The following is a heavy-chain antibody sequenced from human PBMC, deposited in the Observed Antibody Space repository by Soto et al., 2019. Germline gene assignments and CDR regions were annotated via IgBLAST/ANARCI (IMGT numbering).Heavy chain of an antibody. CDR1: GGTFSNYA. CDR2: IMPIFGRA. V-gene: IGHV1-69*13. CDR3: ATWLKEAGIGGNSYYGMDV. J-gene: IGHJ6*02. Sequence: ASVKVSCKASGGTFSNYAFSWVRQAPGQGLEWLGGIMPIFGRADYAQKFRGRVTITADESTSTAHMELSSLGSEDTAVYYCATWLKEAGIGGNSYYGMDVWGQGTTVTVSS. D-gene: IGHD6-19*01.